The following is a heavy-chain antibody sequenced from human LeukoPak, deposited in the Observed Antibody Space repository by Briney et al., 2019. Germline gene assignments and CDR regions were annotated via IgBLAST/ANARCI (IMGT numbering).Heavy chain of an antibody. J-gene: IGHJ4*02. CDR3: ARDPSNSGGWHPFLDY. V-gene: IGHV3-30-3*01. Sequence: QPGRSLRLSCAASGFTFSSYAMHWVRQAPGKGLEWVAVISYDGSNKYYADSVKGRFTISRDNSKNTLYLQMNSLRAEDTAVYYCARDPSNSGGWHPFLDYWGQGTLVTVSS. CDR2: ISYDGSNK. CDR1: GFTFSSYA. D-gene: IGHD6-19*01.